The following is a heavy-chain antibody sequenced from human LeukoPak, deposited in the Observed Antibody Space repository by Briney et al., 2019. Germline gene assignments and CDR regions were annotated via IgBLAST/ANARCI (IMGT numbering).Heavy chain of an antibody. CDR2: IYPGDSDT. CDR1: GYSFTSYW. CDR3: ARHMAVGVIDY. V-gene: IGHV5-51*01. J-gene: IGHJ4*02. Sequence: GEALQISCKGSGYSFTSYWIGWGRRMPGKGLEWMGIIYPGDSDTRYSPSFQGQVTISADKSISTAYLQWSSLKASDTAMYYCARHMAVGVIDYWGQGTLVTVSS. D-gene: IGHD2-21*01.